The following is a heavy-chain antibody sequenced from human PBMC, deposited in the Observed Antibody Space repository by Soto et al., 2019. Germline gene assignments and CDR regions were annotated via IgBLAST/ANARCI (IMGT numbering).Heavy chain of an antibody. D-gene: IGHD4-17*01. CDR3: ARDQGLRPVSDYYYYGMDV. J-gene: IGHJ6*02. CDR2: IIPIFGTA. Sequence: QVQLVQSGAEVKKPGSSVKVSCKASGGTFSSYAISWVRQAPGQGLEWMGGIIPIFGTANYAQKFQGRVTITADESTSTAYMELSCLRSEDTAVYYCARDQGLRPVSDYYYYGMDVWGQGTTVTVSS. V-gene: IGHV1-69*01. CDR1: GGTFSSYA.